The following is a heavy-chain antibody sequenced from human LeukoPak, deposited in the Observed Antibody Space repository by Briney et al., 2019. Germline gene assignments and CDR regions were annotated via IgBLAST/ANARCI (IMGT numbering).Heavy chain of an antibody. CDR2: IKQDGGEE. CDR1: GFTFSNYW. Sequence: GGSLRLSCAASGFTFSNYWMSWVRQAPGKGLEWVANIKQDGGEEFYVDSVKGRFTISRDNAKNSLYLQLNSLRAEDTAVYYCAKDPSGSYLGPFDYWGQGTLVTVSS. V-gene: IGHV3-7*01. J-gene: IGHJ4*02. D-gene: IGHD1-26*01. CDR3: AKDPSGSYLGPFDY.